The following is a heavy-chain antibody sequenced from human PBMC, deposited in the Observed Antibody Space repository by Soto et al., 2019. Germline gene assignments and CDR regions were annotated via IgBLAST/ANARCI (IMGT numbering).Heavy chain of an antibody. CDR1: GVSISSGGYY. V-gene: IGHV4-31*11. CDR3: ASGRGYSFAECFDY. D-gene: IGHD5-18*01. Sequence: SETLSLTCAVSGVSISSGGYYWSWIHQHPGKGLEWIGYIYYSGSTYYNPSLKSRVTISVDTSKNQFSLKLSSVTAADTAVYYCASGRGYSFAECFDYWGQGTLVTVS. J-gene: IGHJ4*02. CDR2: IYYSGST.